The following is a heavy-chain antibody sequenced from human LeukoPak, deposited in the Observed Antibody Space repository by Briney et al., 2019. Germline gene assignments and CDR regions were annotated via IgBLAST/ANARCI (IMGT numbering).Heavy chain of an antibody. D-gene: IGHD2-8*01. V-gene: IGHV4-39*01. CDR2: IYYSGST. CDR1: GGSISSSSYY. Sequence: SETLSLTCTVPGGSISSSSYYWGWIRQPPGKGLEWIGSIYYSGSTYYNPSLKSRVTISVDTSKNQFSLKLSSVTAADTAVYYCARRRKVYDLDYWGQGTLVTVSS. CDR3: ARRRKVYDLDY. J-gene: IGHJ4*02.